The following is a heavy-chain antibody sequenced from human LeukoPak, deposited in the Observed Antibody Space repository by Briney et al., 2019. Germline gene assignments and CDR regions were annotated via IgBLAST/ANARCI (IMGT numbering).Heavy chain of an antibody. J-gene: IGHJ4*02. V-gene: IGHV3-23*01. Sequence: PGGSLRLSCAASGFTFSSYAMSWVRQAPGKGLEWVSAISGSGGSTYYADSVKGRFTISRDNSKNTLYLQMNSLRAEDTAVYYCARDTVVRGVITENYWGQGTLVTVSS. D-gene: IGHD3-10*01. CDR1: GFTFSSYA. CDR3: ARDTVVRGVITENY. CDR2: ISGSGGST.